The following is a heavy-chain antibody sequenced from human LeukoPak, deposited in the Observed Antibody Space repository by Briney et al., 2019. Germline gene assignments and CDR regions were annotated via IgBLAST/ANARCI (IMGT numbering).Heavy chain of an antibody. CDR1: GGSFSGYY. J-gene: IGHJ4*02. CDR2: INHSGST. Sequence: SETLSLTCAVYGGSFSGYYWSWIRQPPGKGLEWIGEINHSGSTNYNPSLKSRVTISVDTSKNQFSLKLSSVTAADTAVYYCARAVGGSGNYYSNYWGQGTLVTVSS. D-gene: IGHD3-10*01. V-gene: IGHV4-34*01. CDR3: ARAVGGSGNYYSNY.